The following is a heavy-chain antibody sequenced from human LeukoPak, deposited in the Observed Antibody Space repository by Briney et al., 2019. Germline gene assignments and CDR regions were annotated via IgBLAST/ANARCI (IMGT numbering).Heavy chain of an antibody. J-gene: IGHJ4*02. CDR2: ITRSSSYI. V-gene: IGHV3-21*01. CDR3: ARVPEPKYIVLMVYGKWLTNYFDY. D-gene: IGHD2-8*01. CDR1: GFTFSTYS. Sequence: PGGSLRLSCAASGFTFSTYSMNWVRQAPGKGLEWVSSITRSSSYIYYADSVKGRFTISRDNAKNSLYLQMNSLRAEDTAVYYCARVPEPKYIVLMVYGKWLTNYFDYWGQGTLVTVSS.